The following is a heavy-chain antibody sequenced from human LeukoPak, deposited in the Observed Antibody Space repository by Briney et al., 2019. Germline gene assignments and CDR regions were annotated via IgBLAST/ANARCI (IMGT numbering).Heavy chain of an antibody. J-gene: IGHJ4*02. CDR3: ASPYSSRALDY. CDR1: RYTLTGDY. CDR2: INPNSGGT. Sequence: PSLNPSRTPSRYTLTGDYIHSVPQAPGQGLEWMGWINPNSGGTNYAQKFQGRVTMTRDTSTSTAYMELSRLRSDDTAVYYCASPYSSRALDYWGQGTLVTVSS. V-gene: IGHV1-2*02. D-gene: IGHD6-13*01.